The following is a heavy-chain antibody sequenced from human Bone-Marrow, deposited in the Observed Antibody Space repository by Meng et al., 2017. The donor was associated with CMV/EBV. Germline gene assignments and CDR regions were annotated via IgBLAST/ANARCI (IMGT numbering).Heavy chain of an antibody. J-gene: IGHJ6*02. D-gene: IGHD3-22*01. CDR3: AKEVYYYDSSGYPYYYYGMDV. CDR1: GFSFDDYA. V-gene: IGHV3-9*03. Sequence: GGSLRLSCAASGFSFDDYAMHWVRQAPGKGLEWVSGISWNSGNIGYADSVKGRFTISRDNAKNSLYLQMNSLRAEDMALYYCAKEVYYYDSSGYPYYYYGMDVWSQGTTVSVSS. CDR2: ISWNSGNI.